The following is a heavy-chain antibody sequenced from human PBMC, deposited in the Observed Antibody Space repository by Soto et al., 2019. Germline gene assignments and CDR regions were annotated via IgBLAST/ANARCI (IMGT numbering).Heavy chain of an antibody. V-gene: IGHV2-26*01. CDR1: GFSLSNARMG. Sequence: QVTLKESGPVLVKPTETLTLTCTVSGFSLSNARMGVSWIRQPPGKALEWLAHIFSNDEKSYSTSLKSRLTISKDTSKSQVVLTMTNMDPVDTATYYCARIRVLGYCSGGSCYFPPWIDYWGQGTLVTVSS. D-gene: IGHD2-15*01. J-gene: IGHJ4*02. CDR3: ARIRVLGYCSGGSCYFPPWIDY. CDR2: IFSNDEK.